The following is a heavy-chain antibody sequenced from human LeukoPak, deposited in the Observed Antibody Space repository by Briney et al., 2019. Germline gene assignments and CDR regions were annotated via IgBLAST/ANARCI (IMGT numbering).Heavy chain of an antibody. Sequence: ASVKVSCKASGYTFTSYDINWVRQATGQGLEWMGWIVVDSGATNYAPKFQGRVTMTRDTSISTAYMELSGLRSDDTALYYCTRDGVPAPEEFDYWGQGTLVTVSS. V-gene: IGHV1-2*02. CDR1: GYTFTSYD. D-gene: IGHD2-2*01. CDR2: IVVDSGAT. CDR3: TRDGVPAPEEFDY. J-gene: IGHJ4*02.